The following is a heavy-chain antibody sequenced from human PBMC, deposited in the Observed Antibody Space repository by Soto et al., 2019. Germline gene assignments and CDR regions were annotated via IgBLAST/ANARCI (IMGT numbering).Heavy chain of an antibody. CDR2: IGTSGDT. J-gene: IGHJ5*02. D-gene: IGHD6-6*01. Sequence: EVQVVESGGGLVQPGGSLTLSCAASGFTFSRYDMHWVRQATGRGLEWVSGIGTSGDTYYAGSVKGRFTSSRENAKNSVYLQMNSLRAGDTAVYYCARVALGFDPWGQGTLVAVSS. V-gene: IGHV3-13*04. CDR3: ARVALGFDP. CDR1: GFTFSRYD.